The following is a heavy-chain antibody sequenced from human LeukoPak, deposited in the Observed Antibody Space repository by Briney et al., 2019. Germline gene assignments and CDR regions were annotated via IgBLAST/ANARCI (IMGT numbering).Heavy chain of an antibody. J-gene: IGHJ4*02. V-gene: IGHV3-23*01. CDR2: ISGSGSIT. CDR3: AKKRIAAAGKTDFDY. Sequence: GGSLRLSCAASGFTFSSYAVSWVRQAPGKGLEWVSLISGSGSITYYADSVKGRFAISRDNSKNTVYLQMNSLRAEDTAVYYCAKKRIAAAGKTDFDYWGQGTLVTVSS. CDR1: GFTFSSYA. D-gene: IGHD6-13*01.